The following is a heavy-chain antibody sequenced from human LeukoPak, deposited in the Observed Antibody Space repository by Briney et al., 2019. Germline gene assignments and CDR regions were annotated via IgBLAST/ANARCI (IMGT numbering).Heavy chain of an antibody. CDR1: GYTLTELS. D-gene: IGHD3-10*01. J-gene: IGHJ4*02. CDR3: ASGYGSGSIDY. Sequence: ASVKVSCKVSGYTLTELSMHWVRQAPGKGLEWMGGFDPEDGETIYAQKFQGRVTMTRGTSISTAYMELSSLRSEDTAVYYCASGYGSGSIDYWGQGTLVTVSS. CDR2: FDPEDGET. V-gene: IGHV1-24*01.